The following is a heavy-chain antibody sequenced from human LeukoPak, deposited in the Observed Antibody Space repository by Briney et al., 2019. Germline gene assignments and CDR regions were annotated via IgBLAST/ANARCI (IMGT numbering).Heavy chain of an antibody. Sequence: GVSLTLSCAASGFSLSNYVMSWVRHAPGKGLEWVLGICGSSDSTYYADFMEGLFTISRDYSKNTLLLQMNSLRVENTAAYCCAKVRAGSGWFNSDYWGQGTLVTVSS. J-gene: IGHJ4*02. V-gene: IGHV3-23*01. CDR2: ICGSSDST. CDR1: GFSLSNYV. D-gene: IGHD6-19*01. CDR3: AKVRAGSGWFNSDY.